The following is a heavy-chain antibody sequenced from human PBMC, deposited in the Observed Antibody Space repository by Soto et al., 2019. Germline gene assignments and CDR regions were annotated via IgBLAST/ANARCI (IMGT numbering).Heavy chain of an antibody. Sequence: PGGSLRLSCVGSGLTLSNSWLSWVRQAPGKGLEWVANIRQDGSETHYLDSVRGRFTISRDNAKNSLHLQMNSLRAEDTAVYYCARNYVCGQGTLVTVSS. V-gene: IGHV3-7*01. CDR2: IRQDGSET. D-gene: IGHD3-16*01. J-gene: IGHJ4*02. CDR1: GLTLSNSW. CDR3: ARNYV.